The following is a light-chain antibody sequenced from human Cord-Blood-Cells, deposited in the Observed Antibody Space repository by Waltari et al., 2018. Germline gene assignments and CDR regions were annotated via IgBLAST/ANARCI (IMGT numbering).Light chain of an antibody. J-gene: IGLJ7*01. Sequence: QSVLTQPPSASGTPGQRVTIPCSGSSSNLGSSYVYWYQQLPGTAPKLLIYRNNQRPSGVPDRFSGSKSGTSASLAISGLRSEDEADYYCAAWDDSLSAVFGGGTQLTVL. CDR1: SSNLGSSY. CDR2: RNN. CDR3: AAWDDSLSAV. V-gene: IGLV1-47*01.